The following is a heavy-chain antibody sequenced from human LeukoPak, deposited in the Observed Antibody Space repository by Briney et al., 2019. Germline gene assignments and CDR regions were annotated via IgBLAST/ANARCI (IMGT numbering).Heavy chain of an antibody. V-gene: IGHV1-8*01. CDR2: MNPNSGNT. D-gene: IGHD2-2*01. CDR3: ARTPAGQLAKLRTHWFDP. J-gene: IGHJ5*02. CDR1: GYTFTSYD. Sequence: ASVKVSCKASGYTFTSYDINWVRQATGQGLEWMGWMNPNSGNTGYAQKFQGRATMTRNTSVSTAYMELSSLRSEDTAVYYCARTPAGQLAKLRTHWFDPWGQGTLVTVSS.